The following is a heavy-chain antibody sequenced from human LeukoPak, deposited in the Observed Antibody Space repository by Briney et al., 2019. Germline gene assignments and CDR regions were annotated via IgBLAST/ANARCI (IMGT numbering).Heavy chain of an antibody. V-gene: IGHV3-15*05. D-gene: IGHD3-10*01. CDR3: TTVTLRPVGL. CDR1: GFTFSSYA. CDR2: IKSKTDGGTI. Sequence: GGSLRLSCAASGFTFSSYAMSWVRQVPGKGLEWVGRIKSKTDGGTIDYAAPVKGRFTISRDDSKNTLFLQMNSLKIEDTAVYYCTTVTLRPVGLWGQGTLVTVSS. J-gene: IGHJ4*02.